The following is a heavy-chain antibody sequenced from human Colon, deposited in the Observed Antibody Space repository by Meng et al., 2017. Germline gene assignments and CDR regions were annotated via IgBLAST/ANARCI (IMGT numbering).Heavy chain of an antibody. CDR2: IYHIGST. CDR3: ARHGGWHFDY. V-gene: IGHV4-4*02. CDR1: GTSISRSNW. J-gene: IGHJ4*02. Sequence: QGHLQESGPGLVKPSGTLSLTCAVSGTSISRSNWWTWVRQAPGKGLEWIGEIYHIGSTNYNPSLKSRVTILVDESKNEFSLKLTSVTAADTAIYYCARHGGWHFDYWGQGTLVTVSS. D-gene: IGHD6-19*01.